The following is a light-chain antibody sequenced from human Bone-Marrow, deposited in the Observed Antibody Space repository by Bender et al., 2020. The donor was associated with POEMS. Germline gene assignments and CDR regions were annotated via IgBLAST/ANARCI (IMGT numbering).Light chain of an antibody. CDR1: NIGSQA. Sequence: SYELTQPHSVSVATAQMARITCGGDNIGSQAVHWYQQKPGQDPVLVIYSDGSRPSGIPERFSGSNSDNTATLTMSTVEAGDEADDCSATCEYGLDPTREFGGGTRLNVL. J-gene: IGLJ3*02. V-gene: IGLV3-12*02. CDR3: ATCEYGLDPTRE. CDR2: SDG.